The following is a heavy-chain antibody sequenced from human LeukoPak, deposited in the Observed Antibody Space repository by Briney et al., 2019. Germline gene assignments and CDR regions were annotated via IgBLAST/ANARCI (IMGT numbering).Heavy chain of an antibody. CDR3: ARDRKRANYYYGLDV. V-gene: IGHV3-48*04. CDR1: GFTFSNAR. J-gene: IGHJ6*02. CDR2: LSSSGNTI. Sequence: GGSLRLSCAASGFTFSNARMSWVRQAPGKGLEWVSYLSSSGNTIYYTDSVKGRFTISRDNAKNSLYLQMNSLRAEDTAVYYCARDRKRANYYYGLDVWGPGTTVTVSS. D-gene: IGHD6-25*01.